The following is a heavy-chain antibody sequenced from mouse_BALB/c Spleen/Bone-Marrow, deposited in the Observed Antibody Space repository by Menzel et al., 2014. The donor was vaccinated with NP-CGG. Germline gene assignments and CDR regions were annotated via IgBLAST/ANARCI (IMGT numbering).Heavy chain of an antibody. J-gene: IGHJ1*01. V-gene: IGHV7-3*02. CDR2: IRNKAKGYTT. Sequence: EVKVVESGGGLVQPGGSLRLSCETSGFTFTDYYMSWVRQPPGKALEWLGFIRNKAKGYTTDYSASVKGRFTISRDNSQSISYLQMNTLRAEDSATYYCARDENVGIYWCFDVWGAGTTVTVSS. CDR1: GFTFTDYY. CDR3: ARDENVGIYWCFDV.